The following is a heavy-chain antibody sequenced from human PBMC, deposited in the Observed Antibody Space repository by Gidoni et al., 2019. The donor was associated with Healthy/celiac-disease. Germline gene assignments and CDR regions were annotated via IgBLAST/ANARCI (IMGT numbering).Heavy chain of an antibody. CDR2: ISGSGGST. V-gene: IGHV3-23*01. D-gene: IGHD3-22*01. CDR3: AKDRGYYDSSGQLLKDSGY. J-gene: IGHJ4*02. CDR1: GFTFSSYA. Sequence: EVQLLESGGGLVQPGGSLRLSCAASGFTFSSYAMSWVRQAPGKGLGWVSAISGSGGSTYYADSVKGRFTISRDNSKNTLYLQMNSLRAEDTAVYYCAKDRGYYDSSGQLLKDSGYWGQGTLVTVSS.